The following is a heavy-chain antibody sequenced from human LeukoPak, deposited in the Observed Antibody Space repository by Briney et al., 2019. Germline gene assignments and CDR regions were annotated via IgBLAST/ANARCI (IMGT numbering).Heavy chain of an antibody. CDR1: GFTFDDYA. CDR3: AKEQAYYYDSSGPKGPIDH. V-gene: IGHV3-9*01. D-gene: IGHD3-22*01. J-gene: IGHJ4*02. Sequence: PAGGSLRLSCAASGFTFDDYAMHWVRQAPGKGLEWVSGISWNSGSIGYADSVKGRFTISRDNAKNSLYLQMNSLRAEDTALYYCAKEQAYYYDSSGPKGPIDHWGQGTLVTVSS. CDR2: ISWNSGSI.